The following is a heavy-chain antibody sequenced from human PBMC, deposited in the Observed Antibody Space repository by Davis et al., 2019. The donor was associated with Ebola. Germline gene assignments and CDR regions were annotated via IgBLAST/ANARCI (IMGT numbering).Heavy chain of an antibody. D-gene: IGHD6-13*01. Sequence: AASVKVSCKTSGYTFISYGVTWVRQAPGQGLEWMGWISPYNGNTDSIQKLQGRVLLTTDTSTSTGYMELRSLTSDDTAVYYCARGAIAASGNPHLGHWGQGTLVTVSS. V-gene: IGHV1-18*04. J-gene: IGHJ4*02. CDR2: ISPYNGNT. CDR3: ARGAIAASGNPHLGH. CDR1: GYTFISYG.